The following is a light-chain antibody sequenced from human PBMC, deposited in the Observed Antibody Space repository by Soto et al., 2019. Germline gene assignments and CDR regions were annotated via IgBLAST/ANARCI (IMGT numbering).Light chain of an antibody. Sequence: QSALNQPASVSGSPGQSITISCTGTSSDVGGYNYVSWYQQHPGKAPKLMIYDVSNRPSGVSNRFSGSKSGNTASLTISGLQAEDEADYYCSSYTSSSPLVFGTGTKVTVL. CDR2: DVS. J-gene: IGLJ1*01. CDR3: SSYTSSSPLV. V-gene: IGLV2-14*01. CDR1: SSDVGGYNY.